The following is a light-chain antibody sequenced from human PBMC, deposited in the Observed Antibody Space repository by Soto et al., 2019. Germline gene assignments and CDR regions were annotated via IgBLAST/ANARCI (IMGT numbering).Light chain of an antibody. CDR1: QKINTY. CDR3: QQTYSTPVT. V-gene: IGKV1-39*01. CDR2: GAF. Sequence: DIQMTQSPSSLSASVGDRVTVTCRTSQKINTYLNWYQQKPGKAPKLLIYGAFIVQSGVPLRFSGSGSGTEFTLTISSLQPEDFAIYYCQQTYSTPVTFGQGTRLEIK. J-gene: IGKJ5*01.